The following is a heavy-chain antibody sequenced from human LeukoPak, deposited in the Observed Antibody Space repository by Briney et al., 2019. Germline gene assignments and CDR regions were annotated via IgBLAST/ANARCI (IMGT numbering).Heavy chain of an antibody. Sequence: GGSLRLSCAASGFTFSNYWMIWVRQAPGKGLEWVGNIKQDGSEKRYADSVRGRFSISRDNAQTSLYQQMNSLRAEDTAVYYCARASDPWLQLTWGQGTLVTVSS. CDR2: IKQDGSEK. V-gene: IGHV3-7*05. CDR3: ARASDPWLQLT. J-gene: IGHJ5*02. D-gene: IGHD5-24*01. CDR1: GFTFSNYW.